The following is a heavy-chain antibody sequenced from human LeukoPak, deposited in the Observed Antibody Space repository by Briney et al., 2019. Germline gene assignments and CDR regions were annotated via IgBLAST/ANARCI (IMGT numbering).Heavy chain of an antibody. Sequence: GGSLRLSCAASGFTFSSYSMNWVRQAPEKGLEWVSSISSSSSYIYYADSVKGRFTISRDNAKNSLYLQVNSLRAEDTAVYYCARPNLYSTSLDAFDIWGQGTMVTVSS. CDR2: ISSSSSYI. CDR1: GFTFSSYS. D-gene: IGHD2-8*01. J-gene: IGHJ3*02. CDR3: ARPNLYSTSLDAFDI. V-gene: IGHV3-21*01.